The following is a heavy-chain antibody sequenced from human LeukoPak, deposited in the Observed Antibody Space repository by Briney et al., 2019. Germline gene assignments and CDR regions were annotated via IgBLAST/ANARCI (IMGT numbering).Heavy chain of an antibody. CDR1: GYTFTSYG. CDR2: ISAYNGIT. Sequence: ASVKVSCKASGYTFTSYGISWVRQAPGQGLEWMGWISAYNGITNYAQKLQGRVTMTTDTSTSTAYMELRSLRSDDTAVYYCAREPPEPLTPYYDILTGYWGWDYYYGMDAWGQGTTVTVSS. D-gene: IGHD3-9*01. CDR3: AREPPEPLTPYYDILTGYWGWDYYYGMDA. V-gene: IGHV1-18*01. J-gene: IGHJ6*02.